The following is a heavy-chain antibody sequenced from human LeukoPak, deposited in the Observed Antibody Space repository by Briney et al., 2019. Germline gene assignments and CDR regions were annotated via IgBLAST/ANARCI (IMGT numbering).Heavy chain of an antibody. V-gene: IGHV4-34*01. J-gene: IGHJ4*02. CDR1: GGSFSDYY. Sequence: PSETLSLTCAVYGGSFSDYYWSWIRQPPGKGLEWIGEINHSGSTNYNPSLKSRVTISVDTSKNQFSLKLSSVTAADTAVYYCARGPFKRRLGYCSSTSCYAGVNYFDYWGQGTLVTVSS. CDR2: INHSGST. D-gene: IGHD2-2*01. CDR3: ARGPFKRRLGYCSSTSCYAGVNYFDY.